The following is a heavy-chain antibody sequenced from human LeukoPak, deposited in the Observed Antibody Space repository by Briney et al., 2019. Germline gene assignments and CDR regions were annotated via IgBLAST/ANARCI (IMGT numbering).Heavy chain of an antibody. V-gene: IGHV4-59*01. CDR2: IYYTGST. CDR1: GGSISGYY. CDR3: ARGGYYDSADAFDI. Sequence: SETLSLTCTVSGGSISGYYWSWIRQPPGKGLEWIGYIYYTGSTNYNPSLKSRVTISVDTSKKQFSLKLSSVTAADTAVYYCARGGYYDSADAFDIWGQGTMVTVSS. D-gene: IGHD3-22*01. J-gene: IGHJ3*02.